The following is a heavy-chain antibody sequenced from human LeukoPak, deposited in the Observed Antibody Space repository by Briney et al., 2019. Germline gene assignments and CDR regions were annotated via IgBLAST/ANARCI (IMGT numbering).Heavy chain of an antibody. D-gene: IGHD1-26*01. V-gene: IGHV3-23*01. J-gene: IGHJ4*02. CDR3: ASGGLAYYWFDY. CDR2: ISGSGGST. CDR1: GFTFSSYA. Sequence: GGSLRLSCAASGFTFSSYAMSWVRQAPGKGLEWVSAISGSGGSTYYADSVKGRFTISRDNAKNTLYLQMNSLRAEDTAVYYCASGGLAYYWFDYWGQGTLVTVSS.